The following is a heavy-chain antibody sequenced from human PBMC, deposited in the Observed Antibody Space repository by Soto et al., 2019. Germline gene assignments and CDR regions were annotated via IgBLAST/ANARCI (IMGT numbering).Heavy chain of an antibody. V-gene: IGHV3-30*18. Sequence: QVHLVESGGGVVQPGRSLTISCVGSGFAFSTYGMHWVRQAAAKGLEWVALISYDGTDKYYADSVKGRFSISRDNSKQSLSLQMDSLRPEDTPVYYCAKDFGAWSDSWGHGTLVNVSS. J-gene: IGHJ5*01. CDR2: ISYDGTDK. CDR1: GFAFSTYG. CDR3: AKDFGAWSDS. D-gene: IGHD3-10*01.